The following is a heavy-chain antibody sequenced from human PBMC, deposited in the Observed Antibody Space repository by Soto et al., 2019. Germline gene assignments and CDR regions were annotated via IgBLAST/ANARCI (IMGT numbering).Heavy chain of an antibody. J-gene: IGHJ5*02. V-gene: IGHV3-15*01. Sequence: EVQLVESGGGLVKPGGSLRLSCAASGFTFSNAWMSWVRQAPGKGLEWVGRIKSKTDGGTTDYAAPVKGRFTISRDDSKNTLYLQMNSLKTEDTAVYYCTTYPPYYYGSGSYLNWFDPWGQGTLVTVSS. CDR1: GFTFSNAW. CDR3: TTYPPYYYGSGSYLNWFDP. CDR2: IKSKTDGGTT. D-gene: IGHD3-10*01.